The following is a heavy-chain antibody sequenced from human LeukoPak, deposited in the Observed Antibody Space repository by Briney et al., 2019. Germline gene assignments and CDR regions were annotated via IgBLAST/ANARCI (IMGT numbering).Heavy chain of an antibody. D-gene: IGHD3-16*01. V-gene: IGHV4-39*01. CDR1: GGSISSSSYY. J-gene: IGHJ4*02. CDR2: IYCSGST. Sequence: SETLSLTCTVSGGSISSSSYYWGWIRQPPGKGLEWIGSIYCSGSTYYNPSLKSRVTISVDTSKNQFSLKLSSVTAADTAVYYCARRNYGGAAFDYWGQGTLVTVPP. CDR3: ARRNYGGAAFDY.